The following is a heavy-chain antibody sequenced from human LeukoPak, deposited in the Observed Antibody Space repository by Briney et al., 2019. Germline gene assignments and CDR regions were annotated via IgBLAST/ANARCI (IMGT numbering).Heavy chain of an antibody. J-gene: IGHJ3*02. CDR1: GFTFDDYA. V-gene: IGHV3-9*01. Sequence: GGSLRLSCAASGFTFDDYAMHWVRQAPGKGLEWVSGISWNSGSIGYADSVKGRFTISRDNAKNSLYLQMNSLRAEDTAVYYCAKSPRQWLVRLDAFDIWGQGTMVTVSS. CDR2: ISWNSGSI. CDR3: AKSPRQWLVRLDAFDI. D-gene: IGHD6-19*01.